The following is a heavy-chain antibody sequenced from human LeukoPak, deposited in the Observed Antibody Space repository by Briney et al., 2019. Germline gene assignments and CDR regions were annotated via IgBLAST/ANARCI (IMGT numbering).Heavy chain of an antibody. V-gene: IGHV3-30-3*01. D-gene: IGHD4-17*01. CDR1: GFTFSSYA. Sequence: PGGSLRLSCAASGFTFSSYAMSWVRRAPGKGLEWVAVISYDGSNKYYADSVKGRFTISRDNSKNTLYLQMNSLRAEDTAVYYCARGTQTTTVFWGQGTLVTVSS. CDR3: ARGTQTTTVF. J-gene: IGHJ4*02. CDR2: ISYDGSNK.